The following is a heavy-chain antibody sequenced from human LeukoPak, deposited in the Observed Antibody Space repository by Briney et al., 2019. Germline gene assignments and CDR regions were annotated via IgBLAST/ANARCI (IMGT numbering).Heavy chain of an antibody. CDR2: IAESGGTT. CDR3: GKTIAAGGTDY. CDR1: GFTFSSYA. D-gene: IGHD6-13*01. Sequence: GSLRLSCAASGFTFSSYAMSWVRQAPGKGLEWVSVIAESGGTTYYADSVKGRFTISRDNSKNTLYLQMISLRAEDTAVYYCGKTIAAGGTDYWGQGTLVTVSS. J-gene: IGHJ4*02. V-gene: IGHV3-23*01.